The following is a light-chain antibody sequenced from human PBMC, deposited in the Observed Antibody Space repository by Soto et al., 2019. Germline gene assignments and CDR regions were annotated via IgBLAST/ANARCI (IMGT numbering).Light chain of an antibody. CDR3: ASSTSNSLYV. CDR2: KVT. J-gene: IGLJ1*01. CDR1: SSDVGGNKY. V-gene: IGLV2-14*01. Sequence: QSALTQPASVSGSPGQSITISCTGTSSDVGGNKYVSWYQQYPGKVPKLLINKVTNRPSGVSYRFSGSKSGNTASLTISALLAEDEADYCSASSTSNSLYVVGTGPKVTVL.